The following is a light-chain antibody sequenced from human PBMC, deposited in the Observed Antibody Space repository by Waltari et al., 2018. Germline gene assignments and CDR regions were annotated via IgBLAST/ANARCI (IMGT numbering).Light chain of an antibody. CDR2: WAS. J-gene: IGKJ5*01. V-gene: IGKV4-1*01. Sequence: DIVMTQSPDSLLVSLGERATISCNSSQSILYTSNDKNYLAWYQQKAGQPPRLLVHWASIRESGVPDRFRGSGSGTDFTLTISNLQPEDVAFYWCQQYCNSPIAFGQGTRLEIK. CDR1: QSILYTSNDKNY. CDR3: QQYCNSPIA.